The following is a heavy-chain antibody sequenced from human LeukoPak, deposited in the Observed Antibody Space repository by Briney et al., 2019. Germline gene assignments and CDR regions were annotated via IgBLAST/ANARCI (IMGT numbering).Heavy chain of an antibody. CDR1: GSSISSYH. Sequence: SETLSLTCTVSGSSISSYHWTWIRQPPGRELEWIGYISYTGSTNYNPSLESRVTISLDTSKNQFSLKLSSVTAADTAVYYCARDPQLHWYFDLWGRGTLVTVSS. D-gene: IGHD6-6*01. J-gene: IGHJ2*01. V-gene: IGHV4-59*12. CDR2: ISYTGST. CDR3: ARDPQLHWYFDL.